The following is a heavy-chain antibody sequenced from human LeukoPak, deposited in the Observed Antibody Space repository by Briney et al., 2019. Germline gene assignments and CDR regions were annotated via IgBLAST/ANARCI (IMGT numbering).Heavy chain of an antibody. Sequence: GGSLRLSCAASGFTFSRHAMHWVRQAPGKGLEYVSAIGSNGGSTYYANSVKGRFTISRDNSKDTLYLQMGSLRAEDMAVYYCAREAVGAAIDYWGQGTLVTVSS. CDR1: GFTFSRHA. V-gene: IGHV3-64*01. D-gene: IGHD1-26*01. CDR3: AREAVGAAIDY. CDR2: IGSNGGST. J-gene: IGHJ4*02.